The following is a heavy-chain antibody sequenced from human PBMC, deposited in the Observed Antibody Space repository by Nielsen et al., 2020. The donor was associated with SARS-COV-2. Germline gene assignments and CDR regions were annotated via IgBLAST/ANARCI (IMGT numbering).Heavy chain of an antibody. CDR2: INAGNGNT. Sequence: ASVKVSCKASGYTFTSYAMHWVRQAPGQRLEWMGWINAGNGNTKYSQKFQGRVTITRDTSASTAYMELSSLRSEDTAVYYCARGEDYTGWFDPWGQGTLVTVSS. J-gene: IGHJ5*02. CDR3: ARGEDYTGWFDP. CDR1: GYTFTSYA. V-gene: IGHV1-3*01. D-gene: IGHD4-11*01.